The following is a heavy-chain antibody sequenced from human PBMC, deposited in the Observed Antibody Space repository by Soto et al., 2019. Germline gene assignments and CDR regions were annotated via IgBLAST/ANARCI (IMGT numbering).Heavy chain of an antibody. V-gene: IGHV3-30*18. Sequence: QVHLVESGGGVVQPGRSLRLSCAASGFTFSTYGIHWVRQAPGEGLEWVAIISYDGSDKWYVDPVKGRFTVSRDNSKNTLYLQMNSLRPEDTAIYYCAKDINSARDGYHYGADYWGQGTLVTVSS. J-gene: IGHJ4*02. D-gene: IGHD5-18*01. CDR1: GFTFSTYG. CDR2: ISYDGSDK. CDR3: AKDINSARDGYHYGADY.